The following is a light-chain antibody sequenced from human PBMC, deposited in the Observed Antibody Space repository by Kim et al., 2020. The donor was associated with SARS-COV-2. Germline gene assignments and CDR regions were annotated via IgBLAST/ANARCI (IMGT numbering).Light chain of an antibody. V-gene: IGKV3-20*01. J-gene: IGKJ2*01. CDR3: QHYGSPPQT. CDR2: GAS. Sequence: LCPEERSPLSCRASQSITSSYLAWFQQKPGQAPRLLIYGASSRATGIPDRFSGSGSETDFTLTISRLEPEDLAVYYCQHYGSPPQTFGQGTKLEI. CDR1: QSITSSY.